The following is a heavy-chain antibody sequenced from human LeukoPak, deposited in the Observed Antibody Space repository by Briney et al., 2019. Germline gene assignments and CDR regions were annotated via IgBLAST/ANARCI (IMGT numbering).Heavy chain of an antibody. Sequence: GGSLRLSCSVSGFKFADYDMSWLRQAPGKGLEWVGFIRNTIYGGTIKYAAAVKGRFSISRDDSKSIAYLQMNNLQSEDTAVYFCSRSTWRYTMDVWGQGTTVTVSS. V-gene: IGHV3-49*03. D-gene: IGHD5-24*01. J-gene: IGHJ6*02. CDR3: SRSTWRYTMDV. CDR2: IRNTIYGGTI. CDR1: GFKFADYD.